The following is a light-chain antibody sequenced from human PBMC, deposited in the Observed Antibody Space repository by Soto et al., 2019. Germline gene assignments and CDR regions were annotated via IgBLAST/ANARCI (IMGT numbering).Light chain of an antibody. V-gene: IGLV2-23*02. Sequence: QSVLTQPASVSGSPGQSITISCTGTSSDVGRYNFVSWYQQHPGKVTKLMIYEVTKRPSGVSNRFSGSKSGNTASLTISGLQAEDEADYYCCSDTGNDAYVFGPGTKVTVL. J-gene: IGLJ1*01. CDR1: SSDVGRYNF. CDR2: EVT. CDR3: CSDTGNDAYV.